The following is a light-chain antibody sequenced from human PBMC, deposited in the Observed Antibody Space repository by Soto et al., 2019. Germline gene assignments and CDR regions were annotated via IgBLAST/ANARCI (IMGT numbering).Light chain of an antibody. J-gene: IGLJ1*01. CDR3: SSYTTSYFYV. CDR2: GVN. CDR1: GRDIGAYDY. Sequence: QSVLAQPASVSGSPGQSITISCTGSGRDIGAYDYVSWYQQHPGKAPKLLIYGVNNRPSGVSYRFSGSKSAFTASLTISGLQAEDEAHYYCSSYTTSYFYVFGPGTKVTVL. V-gene: IGLV2-14*01.